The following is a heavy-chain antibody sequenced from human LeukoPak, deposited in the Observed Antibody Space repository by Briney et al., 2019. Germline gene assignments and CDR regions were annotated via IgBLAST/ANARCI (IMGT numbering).Heavy chain of an antibody. CDR2: ISYGGSNK. V-gene: IGHV3-30-3*01. CDR3: ARELVVVTTISGHY. J-gene: IGHJ4*02. D-gene: IGHD2-21*02. CDR1: GFSFSSYA. Sequence: GGSLRLSCAASGFSFSSYAMHWVRQAPGKGLEWVALISYGGSNKYYADSVKGRFTISRDNSKNTLYLQMNSLRAGDTAVYYCARELVVVTTISGHYWGQGTLVTVSS.